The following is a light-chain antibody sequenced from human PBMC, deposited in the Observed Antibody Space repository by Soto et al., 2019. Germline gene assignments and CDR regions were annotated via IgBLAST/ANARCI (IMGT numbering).Light chain of an antibody. CDR1: QGIGND. Sequence: AIQMAQSPSSLSASVGDRVTITCRASQGIGNDVGWFQQKPGKAPKLLIYAAATLQSGVPSRFSGSRSGTDFTLTISSHQPEDFATYYCLQDHNYPLTFGGGTKVEIK. J-gene: IGKJ4*02. CDR2: AAA. V-gene: IGKV1-6*02. CDR3: LQDHNYPLT.